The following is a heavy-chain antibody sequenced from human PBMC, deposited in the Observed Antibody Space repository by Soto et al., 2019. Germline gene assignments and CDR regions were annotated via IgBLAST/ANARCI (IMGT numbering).Heavy chain of an antibody. V-gene: IGHV3-48*02. D-gene: IGHD3-16*01. CDR2: ISSSSSTI. CDR3: ATQRWGGANFSDKGGY. J-gene: IGHJ4*02. Sequence: GGSLRLSCAASGFTFSSYSMNWVRQAPGKGPEWVSYISSSSSTIYYADSVKGRFTISRDNAKNSLYLQMNSLRDEDTAVYYCATQRWGGANFSDKGGYWGQGTLVTVS. CDR1: GFTFSSYS.